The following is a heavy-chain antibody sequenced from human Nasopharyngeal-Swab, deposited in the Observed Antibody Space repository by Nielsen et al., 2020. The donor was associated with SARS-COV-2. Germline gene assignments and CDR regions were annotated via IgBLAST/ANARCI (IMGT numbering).Heavy chain of an antibody. CDR2: IYSGGST. CDR3: AGGDYFDY. V-gene: IGHV3-53*01. J-gene: IGHJ4*02. CDR1: GFTFSSYA. Sequence: GESLKISCAASGFTFSSYAMSWVRQAPGKGLEWVSVIYSGGSTYYADSVKGRFTISRDNSKNTLYLQMNSLRAEDTAVYYCAGGDYFDYWGQGTLVTVSS.